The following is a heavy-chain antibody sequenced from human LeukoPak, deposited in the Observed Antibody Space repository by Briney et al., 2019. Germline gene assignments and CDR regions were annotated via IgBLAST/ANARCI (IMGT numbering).Heavy chain of an antibody. CDR1: GFTVSSNY. CDR2: FYSGGST. V-gene: IGHV3-66*02. CDR3: ARSMITFGGVIVGFDY. Sequence: PGGSLRLSCAASGFTVSSNYMSWVRQAPGKGLEWVSVFYSGGSTYYADSVKGRFTISRDNSKNTLYLQMNSLRAEDTAVYYCARSMITFGGVIVGFDYWGQGTLVTVSS. D-gene: IGHD3-16*02. J-gene: IGHJ4*02.